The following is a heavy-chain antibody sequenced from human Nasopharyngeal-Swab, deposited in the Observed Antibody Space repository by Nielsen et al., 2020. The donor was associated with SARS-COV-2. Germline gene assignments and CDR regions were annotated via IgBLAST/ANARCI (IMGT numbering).Heavy chain of an antibody. J-gene: IGHJ6*02. CDR2: INHSGST. Sequence: SETLSLTCAVYGGSFSGYYWSWIRQPPGKGLEWIGEINHSGSTNYNPSLKSRVTISVDTSKNQFSLKLSSVTAADTAVYYCVRGPVDVLLWFGELFHSHGMDVWGQGTTVTVSS. CDR1: GGSFSGYY. D-gene: IGHD3-10*01. CDR3: VRGPVDVLLWFGELFHSHGMDV. V-gene: IGHV4-34*01.